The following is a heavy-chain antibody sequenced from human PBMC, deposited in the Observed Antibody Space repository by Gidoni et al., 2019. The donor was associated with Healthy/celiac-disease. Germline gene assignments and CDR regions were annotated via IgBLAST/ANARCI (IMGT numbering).Heavy chain of an antibody. CDR3: ARDFEEVYYYYGMDV. J-gene: IGHJ6*02. V-gene: IGHV3-30*03. CDR1: GFNFSSDG. D-gene: IGHD3-9*01. Sequence: QVQLVESGGGVGQPGRSLRLDWAASGFNFSSDGMHWVRQAPGKGLEWVAVISYDGSNKYSADSVKGRFTISRDNSKNPLYLQMNSLRAEDTAVYYCARDFEEVYYYYGMDVWGQGTTVTVSS. CDR2: ISYDGSNK.